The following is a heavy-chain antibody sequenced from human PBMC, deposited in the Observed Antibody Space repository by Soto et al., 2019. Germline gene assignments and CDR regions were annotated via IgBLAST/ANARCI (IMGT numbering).Heavy chain of an antibody. D-gene: IGHD4-17*01. CDR1: GGTFSRYA. CDR3: ARVGDDYGGNSYYYYGMDV. J-gene: IGHJ6*02. CDR2: IIPIFGTA. Sequence: SVKVSCKPFGGTFSRYAISWVRLAHEKGLEWMGGIIPIFGTANYAQKFQGRVTITADKSTCTAYMELSSLRSEDTAVYYCARVGDDYGGNSYYYYGMDVWGQGTTVTVSS. V-gene: IGHV1-69*06.